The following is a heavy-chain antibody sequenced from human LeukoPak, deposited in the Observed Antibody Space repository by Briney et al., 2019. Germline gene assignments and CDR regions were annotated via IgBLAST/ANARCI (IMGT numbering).Heavy chain of an antibody. J-gene: IGHJ4*02. Sequence: PGRSLRLSCAASRFTFSSYGMHRVRQAPGKGLEWVAVISYDGSNKYYADSVKGRFTISRDNSKNTLYLQMNSLRAEDTAVYYCAKDLDGYNYDYWGQGTLVTVSS. CDR1: RFTFSSYG. CDR2: ISYDGSNK. V-gene: IGHV3-30*18. D-gene: IGHD5-24*01. CDR3: AKDLDGYNYDY.